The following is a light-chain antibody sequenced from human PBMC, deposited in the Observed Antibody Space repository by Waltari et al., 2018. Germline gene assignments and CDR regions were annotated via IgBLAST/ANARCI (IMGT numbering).Light chain of an antibody. CDR1: VLAKKY. Sequence: SYELTQPSSVSVSPGQTATITCSGDVLAKKYGRWLQQKPGQAPVVVIYKGSERPSGIPERFSGSDSGATVTLTITGAQFEDEAYYYCYSTADNNWVFGGGTKLTVL. CDR3: YSTADNNWV. CDR2: KGS. V-gene: IGLV3-27*01. J-gene: IGLJ3*02.